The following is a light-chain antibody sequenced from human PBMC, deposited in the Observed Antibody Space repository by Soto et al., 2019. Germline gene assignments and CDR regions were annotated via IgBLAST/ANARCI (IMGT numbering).Light chain of an antibody. CDR3: SSYAGSSNV. CDR2: DVS. Sequence: QSVLTQPRSVSGSPGQSVTISCTGTSSDVGGYNYVSWYQQHPGKAPKLMLYDVSRRPSGVPDRFSGSKSGNTASLTISGLQAEDEADYYCSSYAGSSNVFGTGTKVTVL. CDR1: SSDVGGYNY. V-gene: IGLV2-11*01. J-gene: IGLJ1*01.